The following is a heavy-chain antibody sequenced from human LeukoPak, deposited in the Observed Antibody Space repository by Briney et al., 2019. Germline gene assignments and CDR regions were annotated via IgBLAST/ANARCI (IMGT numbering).Heavy chain of an antibody. V-gene: IGHV3-48*01. CDR1: GFTFSSYS. CDR3: AKSPGTGPGAFDI. Sequence: GGSLRLSCAASGFTFSSYSMNWVRQAPGKGLEWVSYISSSSSTIYYADSVKGRFTISRDNAKNSLYLQMNSLRAEDTAVYYCAKSPGTGPGAFDIWGQGTMVTVSS. D-gene: IGHD1-14*01. J-gene: IGHJ3*02. CDR2: ISSSSSTI.